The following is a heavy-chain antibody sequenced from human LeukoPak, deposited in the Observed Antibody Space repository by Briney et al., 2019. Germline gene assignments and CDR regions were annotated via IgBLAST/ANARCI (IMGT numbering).Heavy chain of an antibody. CDR2: INAGNGNT. CDR3: ARRPPPGPKLAGTGRDV. D-gene: IGHD6-13*01. Sequence: ASVKVSCKASGYTFTSYAMHWVRQAPGQRLEWMGWINAGNGNTKYSQKFQGRVTITRDTSASTAYMELSSLRSEDTAVYYCARRPPPGPKLAGTGRDVWGKGTTVTVSS. V-gene: IGHV1-3*01. J-gene: IGHJ6*04. CDR1: GYTFTSYA.